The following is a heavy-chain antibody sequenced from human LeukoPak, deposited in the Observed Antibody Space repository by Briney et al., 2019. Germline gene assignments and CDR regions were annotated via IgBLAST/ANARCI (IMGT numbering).Heavy chain of an antibody. Sequence: GGSLRLSCAASGFTFSDYYMSWIRQAPGKGLEWVSYISNTGSPIYYADSVRGRFTISRDNVENSLYLQMNSLRAEDTAVYYCARDSRGYYYGMDVWGQGTTVTVSS. CDR2: ISNTGSPI. D-gene: IGHD6-13*01. CDR1: GFTFSDYY. V-gene: IGHV3-11*01. CDR3: ARDSRGYYYGMDV. J-gene: IGHJ6*02.